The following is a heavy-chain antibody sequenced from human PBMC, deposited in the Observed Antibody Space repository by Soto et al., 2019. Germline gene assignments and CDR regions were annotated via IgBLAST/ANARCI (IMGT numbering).Heavy chain of an antibody. D-gene: IGHD1-26*01. J-gene: IGHJ4*02. Sequence: PSETLSLTCTVSGGSISSYYWSWIRQPPGKGLEWIGYIYYSGSTNYNPSLKSRVTISVDTSKNQFSLKLSSVTAADTAVYYCARSGRGSYRGTFDYWGQGTLVTVSS. V-gene: IGHV4-59*01. CDR3: ARSGRGSYRGTFDY. CDR1: GGSISSYY. CDR2: IYYSGST.